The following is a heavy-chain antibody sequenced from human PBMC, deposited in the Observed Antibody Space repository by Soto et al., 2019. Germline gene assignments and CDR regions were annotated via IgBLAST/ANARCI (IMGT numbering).Heavy chain of an antibody. Sequence: VKVSCKVSGGSFGNYVIAWVRQAPGQGLEWMGGVFPKFGTTYYGQKFQGRLTVTADESTSTTYMDLSRLTSDDTAIFYCVADVGLAEHPVVWGQGTTVTVSS. J-gene: IGHJ6*02. V-gene: IGHV1-69*01. CDR2: VFPKFGTT. CDR1: GGSFGNYV. CDR3: VADVGLAEHPVV. D-gene: IGHD1-1*01.